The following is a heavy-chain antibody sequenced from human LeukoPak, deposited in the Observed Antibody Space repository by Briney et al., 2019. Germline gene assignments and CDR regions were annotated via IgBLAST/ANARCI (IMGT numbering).Heavy chain of an antibody. CDR1: GGSISSSSYY. Sequence: KPSETLSLTCTVSGGSISSSSYYCGWIRQPPGMRLEWIGSIYYSGSTYYNPSLKSRVTISVDTSKNQFSLKLSSVTAADTAVYYCISGYSYGFGPFDIWGQGTMVTVSS. CDR2: IYYSGST. CDR3: ISGYSYGFGPFDI. J-gene: IGHJ3*02. V-gene: IGHV4-39*01. D-gene: IGHD5-18*01.